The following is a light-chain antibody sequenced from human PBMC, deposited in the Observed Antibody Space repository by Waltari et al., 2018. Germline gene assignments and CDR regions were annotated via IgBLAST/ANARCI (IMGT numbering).Light chain of an antibody. V-gene: IGLV3-21*02. CDR3: HVWDTSSDSQI. CDR2: DDS. Sequence: SYVLTQPPSVSVAPGQTAKITCWGNNIGSKHVHWYQQRPGQAPVLGVHDDSERPSGIPERFSGSNSRNTATLTVHRVEAGDEADYYCHVWDTSSDSQIFGGGTKLTVL. CDR1: NIGSKH. J-gene: IGLJ2*01.